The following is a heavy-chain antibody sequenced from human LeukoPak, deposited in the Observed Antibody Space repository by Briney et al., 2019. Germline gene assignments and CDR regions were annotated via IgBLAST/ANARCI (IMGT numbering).Heavy chain of an antibody. Sequence: PGGSLRLSCAASGFTLSSYAMSWVRQAPGKGLEWVSAISGSGGSTYYADSVKGRFTISRDNSKNTLYLQMNSLRAEDTAVYYCAKDGTSPFGYYYMDVWGKGTTVTVSS. D-gene: IGHD2-2*01. V-gene: IGHV3-23*01. J-gene: IGHJ6*03. CDR2: ISGSGGST. CDR3: AKDGTSPFGYYYMDV. CDR1: GFTLSSYA.